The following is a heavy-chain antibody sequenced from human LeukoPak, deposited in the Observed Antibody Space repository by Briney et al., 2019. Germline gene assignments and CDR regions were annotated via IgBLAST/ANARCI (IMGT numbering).Heavy chain of an antibody. CDR3: AKATYYYDSSGYYQDY. CDR2: IRSDGSNK. Sequence: GGSLRLSCAASGFAFSSYGMHWVRQAPGKGLEWVAFIRSDGSNKYYADSVKGRFTISRDNSKNTLYLQMNSLRAEDTAVYYCAKATYYYDSSGYYQDYWGQGTLVTVSS. CDR1: GFAFSSYG. V-gene: IGHV3-30*02. J-gene: IGHJ4*02. D-gene: IGHD3-22*01.